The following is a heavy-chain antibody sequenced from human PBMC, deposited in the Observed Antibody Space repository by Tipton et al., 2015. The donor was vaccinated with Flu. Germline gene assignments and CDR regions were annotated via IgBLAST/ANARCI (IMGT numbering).Heavy chain of an antibody. CDR3: ARTRGGYCSATSCNADYFDL. CDR1: GFTFNTYW. J-gene: IGHJ4*02. Sequence: SLRLSCAASGFTFNTYWMSWVRQAPGKGLEWVANIKQGGSEKYYVDSVKGRFTISRDNAKNSLYLQMNSLIADDTATYYCARTRGGYCSATSCNADYFDLWGQGTLVTVSS. CDR2: IKQGGSEK. V-gene: IGHV3-7*01. D-gene: IGHD2-2*01.